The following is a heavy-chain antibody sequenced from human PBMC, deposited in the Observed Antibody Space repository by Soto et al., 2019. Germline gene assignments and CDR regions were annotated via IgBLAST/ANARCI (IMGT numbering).Heavy chain of an antibody. CDR3: ARHWQGGSDAFDI. CDR1: SDSITNKNYY. Sequence: WETLSLTCTVSSDSITNKNYYWGWIRQSPGKGLEWIGDIYFTGNTYYNPSLKSRVTIFIDTSKNYFSLNLSSVTATDAAIYYCARHWQGGSDAFDIWGQGTMVTVSS. D-gene: IGHD2-15*01. V-gene: IGHV4-39*01. CDR2: IYFTGNT. J-gene: IGHJ3*02.